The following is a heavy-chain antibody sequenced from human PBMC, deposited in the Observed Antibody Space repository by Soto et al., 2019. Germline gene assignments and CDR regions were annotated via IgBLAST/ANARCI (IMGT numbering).Heavy chain of an antibody. CDR2: IYPGDSDT. D-gene: IGHD3-22*01. CDR1: GYSFTSYW. CDR3: ARRMDYYDSSGYYDGMDV. Sequence: GESLKISCKGSGYSFTSYWIGWVRQMPGKGLEWMGIIYPGDSDTRYSPSFQGQVTISADKSISTAYLQWSSLKASDTAMYYCARRMDYYDSSGYYDGMDVWGQGTTVTVSS. V-gene: IGHV5-51*01. J-gene: IGHJ6*02.